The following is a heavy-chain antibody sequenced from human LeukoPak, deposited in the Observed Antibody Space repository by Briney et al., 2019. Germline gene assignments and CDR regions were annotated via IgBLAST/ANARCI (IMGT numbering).Heavy chain of an antibody. Sequence: PGGSLRLSCAASGFTFSVSWMHWVRHAPGKGLVWVSVIKSDGSGTTYADSVTGRFTISRDNAKNTVYLQMNSLRDEDTAVYYCAKDYYGSLEYWGQGTLVTVSS. J-gene: IGHJ4*02. CDR2: IKSDGSGT. CDR3: AKDYYGSLEY. D-gene: IGHD3-10*01. V-gene: IGHV3-74*03. CDR1: GFTFSVSW.